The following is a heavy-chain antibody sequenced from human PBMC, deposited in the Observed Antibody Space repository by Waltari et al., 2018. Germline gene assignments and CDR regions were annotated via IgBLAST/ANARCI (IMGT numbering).Heavy chain of an antibody. D-gene: IGHD6-25*01. V-gene: IGHV1-3*01. CDR1: GYSRA. CDR2: LLAGNVKT. J-gene: IGHJ5*02. CDR3: ATTTQYSSGRWFDP. Sequence: QVQLVQSGAEVKKPGASVKVSCKVSGYSRAIHWVRQAPGQRLEWMGWLLAGNVKTEYSKKFQGRVTMTEDTATDTADMELSSLRSEETAVYYCATTTQYSSGRWFDPWGQGTLVTVSS.